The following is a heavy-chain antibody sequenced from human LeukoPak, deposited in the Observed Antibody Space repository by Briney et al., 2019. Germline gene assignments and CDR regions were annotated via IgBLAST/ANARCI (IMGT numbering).Heavy chain of an antibody. D-gene: IGHD6-13*01. V-gene: IGHV4-39*01. CDR3: ARHEVAGSSSWYQMYYFDY. CDR2: IYYSGST. Sequence: SETLSLTCTVSGGSISSSSYYWGWIRQPPGKGLEWIGSIYYSGSTYYNPSLKSRVTISVDTSKSQFSLKLSSVTAADTAVYYCARHEVAGSSSWYQMYYFDYWGQGTLVTVSS. J-gene: IGHJ4*02. CDR1: GGSISSSSYY.